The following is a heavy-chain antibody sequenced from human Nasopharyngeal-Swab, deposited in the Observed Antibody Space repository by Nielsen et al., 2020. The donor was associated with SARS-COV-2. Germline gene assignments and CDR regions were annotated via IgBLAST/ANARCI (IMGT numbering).Heavy chain of an antibody. CDR3: ARDAGRMMGPAMDV. CDR1: GFTFSSYS. J-gene: IGHJ6*02. D-gene: IGHD2-15*01. Sequence: GESLKISCAASGFTFSSYSMNWVRQAPGKGLEWVSSISSSSSYIYYADSVKGRFTISRDNAKNSLYLQMNGLRAEDTAVYYCARDAGRMMGPAMDVWGQGTTVTVSS. CDR2: ISSSSSYI. V-gene: IGHV3-21*01.